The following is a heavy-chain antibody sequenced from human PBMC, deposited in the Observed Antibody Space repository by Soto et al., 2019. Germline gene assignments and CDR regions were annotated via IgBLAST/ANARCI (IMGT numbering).Heavy chain of an antibody. Sequence: QVQLVESGGGVVQPGRSLRLSCAASGFTFSSYGMHWVRQAPGKGLEWVAVIWCDGSNKYYADSVKGRFTISRDNSKNTLYLQMNSLRAEDTAVYYCARDRILSPDYWGQGTLVTVSS. CDR1: GFTFSSYG. V-gene: IGHV3-33*01. CDR3: ARDRILSPDY. CDR2: IWCDGSNK. J-gene: IGHJ4*02.